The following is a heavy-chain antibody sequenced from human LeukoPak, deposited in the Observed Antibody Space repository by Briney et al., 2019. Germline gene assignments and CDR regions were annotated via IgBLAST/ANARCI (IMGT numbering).Heavy chain of an antibody. Sequence: GGSLRLSCAASGFTFSNAWMSWVRQAPGKGLEWVGRIKSKTDGGTTDYAAPVKGRFTISRDDSKNTLYLQMNSLKTEDTAVYYCTTAGSGSYLALDAFDIWGQGAMVTVSS. V-gene: IGHV3-15*01. J-gene: IGHJ3*02. CDR2: IKSKTDGGTT. CDR3: TTAGSGSYLALDAFDI. CDR1: GFTFSNAW. D-gene: IGHD1-26*01.